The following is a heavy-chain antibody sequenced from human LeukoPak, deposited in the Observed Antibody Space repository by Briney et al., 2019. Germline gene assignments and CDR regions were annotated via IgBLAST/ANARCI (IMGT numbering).Heavy chain of an antibody. J-gene: IGHJ4*02. CDR3: ARAVYDSSGYYFDY. CDR2: IIPIFGTA. V-gene: IGHV1-69*05. D-gene: IGHD3-22*01. CDR1: VGTFSSYA. Sequence: GSSVKVSCKASVGTFSSYAISWVRQAPGQGLEWMGRIIPIFGTANYAQKFQGRVTITTDESTSTAYMELSSLRSEDTAVYYCARAVYDSSGYYFDYWGQGTLVTVSS.